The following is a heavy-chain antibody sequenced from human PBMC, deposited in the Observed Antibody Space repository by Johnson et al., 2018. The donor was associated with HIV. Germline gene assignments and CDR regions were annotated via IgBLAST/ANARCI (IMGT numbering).Heavy chain of an antibody. CDR3: AKDDAYSGYGYDAFDI. V-gene: IGHV3-66*01. CDR1: GFTVSGNY. CDR2: LFSGGTT. D-gene: IGHD5-12*01. Sequence: VQLVESGGGLVQPGGSLRLSCVASGFTVSGNYMSWVRQAPGKGLEWVSVLFSGGTTYYADSVNGRFTISRDNSKTTLYLQMNSLRAEDTAVYYCAKDDAYSGYGYDAFDIWGQGTMVTVSS. J-gene: IGHJ3*02.